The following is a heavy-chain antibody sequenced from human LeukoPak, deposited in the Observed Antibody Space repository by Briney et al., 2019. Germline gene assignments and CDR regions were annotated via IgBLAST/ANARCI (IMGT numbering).Heavy chain of an antibody. CDR2: INSDGSST. CDR1: GFTFRNHG. D-gene: IGHD3-22*01. V-gene: IGHV3-74*01. CDR3: ARARLYYYDSSGYYLEGFDY. Sequence: GGSLRLSCAASGFTFRNHGMHWVRQAPGKGLVWVSRINSDGSSTSYADSVKGRFTISRDNAKNTLYLQMNSLRAEDTAVYYCARARLYYYDSSGYYLEGFDYWGQGTLVTVSS. J-gene: IGHJ4*02.